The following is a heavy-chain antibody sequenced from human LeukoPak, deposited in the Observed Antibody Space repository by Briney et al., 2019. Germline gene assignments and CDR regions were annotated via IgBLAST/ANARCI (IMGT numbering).Heavy chain of an antibody. J-gene: IGHJ4*02. Sequence: PSETLSLTCAVYGGSFSGYYWSWIRQPPGKELEWIGEINHSGSTNYNPSLKSRVTISVDTSKNQFSLKLSSVTAADTAVYYCARGPYYYGSGSCDYWGQGTLVTVSS. CDR3: ARGPYYYGSGSCDY. D-gene: IGHD3-10*01. V-gene: IGHV4-34*01. CDR1: GGSFSGYY. CDR2: INHSGST.